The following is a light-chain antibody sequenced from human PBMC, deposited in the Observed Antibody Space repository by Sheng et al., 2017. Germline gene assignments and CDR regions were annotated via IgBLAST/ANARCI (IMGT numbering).Light chain of an antibody. CDR2: WAS. CDR3: QQYYSTPFT. Sequence: DIVLTQSPDSLAVSLGERATINCKSSQSVLFSSNNKNCLAWYQQKPGQPPKLLIYWASTRESPGSLPISGSGXGTDFTLTISSLQAEDVAVYYCQQYYSTPFTFGPGTKVDIK. CDR1: QSVLFSSNNKNC. V-gene: IGKV4-1*01. J-gene: IGKJ3*01.